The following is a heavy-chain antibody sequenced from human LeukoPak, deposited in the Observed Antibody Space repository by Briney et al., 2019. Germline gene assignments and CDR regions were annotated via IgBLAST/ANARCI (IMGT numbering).Heavy chain of an antibody. Sequence: SVKVSCKASGGTFSSYAISWVRQAPGQGLEWMGRIIPILGIANYAQKFQGRVTITADKSTSTAYMELSSLRSEDTAVYYCARGLVGATYYFDYWGQGTLVTVSS. CDR1: GGTFSSYA. CDR3: ARGLVGATYYFDY. J-gene: IGHJ4*02. D-gene: IGHD1-26*01. V-gene: IGHV1-69*04. CDR2: IIPILGIA.